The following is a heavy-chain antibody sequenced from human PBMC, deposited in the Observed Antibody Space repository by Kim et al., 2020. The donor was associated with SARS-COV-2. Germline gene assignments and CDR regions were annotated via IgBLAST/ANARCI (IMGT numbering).Heavy chain of an antibody. Sequence: YADAGKGRFTSARDNAKNSLYLKMNSLGGEDTAVYYCAREDYGDYVSRNYWGQGTLVTVSS. D-gene: IGHD4-17*01. CDR3: AREDYGDYVSRNY. J-gene: IGHJ4*02. V-gene: IGHV3-21*01.